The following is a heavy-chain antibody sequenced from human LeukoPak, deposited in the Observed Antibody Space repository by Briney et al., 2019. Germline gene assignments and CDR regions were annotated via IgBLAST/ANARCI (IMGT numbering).Heavy chain of an antibody. J-gene: IGHJ4*02. CDR1: GFTFSSYT. CDR3: ATLGGVDY. CDR2: ISSSSTYI. D-gene: IGHD3-16*01. Sequence: GGSLRLSCAASGFTFSSYTVNWVRQAPGKGLEWVSSISSSSTYIYYVDSLKGRFTISRDNAKNSLYLQMNSLRAEDTAVYYCATLGGVDYWGQGTLVTVSS. V-gene: IGHV3-21*01.